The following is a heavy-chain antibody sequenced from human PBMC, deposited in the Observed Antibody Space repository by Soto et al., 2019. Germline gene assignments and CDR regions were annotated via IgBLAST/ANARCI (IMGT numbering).Heavy chain of an antibody. D-gene: IGHD3-22*01. Sequence: QVQLQESGPGLVKPSETLSLTCTISGGSISSYYWSWIRQPPGKGLEWIGYMYYSGSTNYNPSLMSRVTMSLDTSRNQSSLKLSSVTAADTAVYFCATLMHSGYQQDYWGQGTLVTVSS. J-gene: IGHJ4*02. CDR2: MYYSGST. CDR1: GGSISSYY. CDR3: ATLMHSGYQQDY. V-gene: IGHV4-59*01.